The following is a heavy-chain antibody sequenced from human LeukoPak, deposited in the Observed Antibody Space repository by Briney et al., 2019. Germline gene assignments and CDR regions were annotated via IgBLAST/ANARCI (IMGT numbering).Heavy chain of an antibody. Sequence: PSETLSLTCAVYTDSFNDYFWSWIRQSPGKGLEWIGEINHREHTNYNPSLRSRVTISVDTAKKQFSLKLGSVTAADTAVYYCARGYYYMDVWDKGAAVTVSS. CDR1: TDSFNDYF. CDR2: INHREHT. CDR3: ARGYYYMDV. J-gene: IGHJ6*03. V-gene: IGHV4-34*01.